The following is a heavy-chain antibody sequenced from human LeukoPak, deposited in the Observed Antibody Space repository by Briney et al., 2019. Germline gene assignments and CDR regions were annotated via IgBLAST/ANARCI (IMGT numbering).Heavy chain of an antibody. Sequence: GGSLRLSCAASGYTFRSYAMHWVRQAPGKGLEWVALISPDGSNKYYAHSVKGRFTITRDNSKNTLYLQMNSLRADDTAVYYCASNYKYCYDTSDLPIPLGRWGQGTLVSVPS. V-gene: IGHV3-30*04. CDR2: ISPDGSNK. J-gene: IGHJ4*02. CDR1: GYTFRSYA. D-gene: IGHD3-22*01. CDR3: ASNYKYCYDTSDLPIPLGR.